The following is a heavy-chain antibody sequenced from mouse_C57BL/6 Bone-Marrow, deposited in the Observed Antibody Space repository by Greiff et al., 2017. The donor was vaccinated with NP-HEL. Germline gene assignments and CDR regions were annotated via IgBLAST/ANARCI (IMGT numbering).Heavy chain of an antibody. J-gene: IGHJ2*01. CDR3: ARGNWPYFDY. V-gene: IGHV1-81*01. Sequence: LQESGAELARPGASVKLSCKASGYTFTSYGISWVKQRTGQGLEWIGEIYPRSGNTYYNEKFKGKATLTADKSSSTAYMELRSLTSEDSAVYFCARGNWPYFDYWGQGTTLTVSS. D-gene: IGHD4-1*01. CDR2: IYPRSGNT. CDR1: GYTFTSYG.